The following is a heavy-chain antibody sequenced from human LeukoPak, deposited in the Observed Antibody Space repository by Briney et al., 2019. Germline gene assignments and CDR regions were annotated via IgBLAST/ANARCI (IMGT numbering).Heavy chain of an antibody. CDR3: ARGIPFDP. CDR1: GGSISTNF. J-gene: IGHJ5*02. Sequence: SETLSLTCTVSGGSISTNFWSWIRQPAGKGLEWIGRIYTSGSTDYNPSLKSRVTLSVDTSKNQFSLKLAAVTAADTAVYYCARGIPFDPWGQGILVTVSS. V-gene: IGHV4-4*07. CDR2: IYTSGST.